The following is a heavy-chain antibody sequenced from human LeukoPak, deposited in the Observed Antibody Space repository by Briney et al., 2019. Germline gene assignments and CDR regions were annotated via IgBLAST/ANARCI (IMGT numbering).Heavy chain of an antibody. CDR2: INPNTGDT. D-gene: IGHD2-15*01. Sequence: GASVKVSCKASGYTFTGYYLFWVRQAPGQGLEWMGWINPNTGDTRYAQKFQGRVTLTRDTSIRTTYMELSSLRSDDTAVSYCARDERFCNGDNHYPDLGYWGRGTLVTVSS. J-gene: IGHJ4*02. CDR1: GYTFTGYY. CDR3: ARDERFCNGDNHYPDLGY. V-gene: IGHV1-2*02.